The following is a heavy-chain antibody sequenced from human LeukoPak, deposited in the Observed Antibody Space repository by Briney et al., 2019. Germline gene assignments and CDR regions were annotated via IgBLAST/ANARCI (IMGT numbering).Heavy chain of an antibody. D-gene: IGHD3-10*01. CDR3: AREFRGFPDF. Sequence: GGSLRLSCAASGFTFSGYEMNWVRQAPGKGLEWVSYISSSGTTIYYADSVKGRFTISRDNAKNSLYLQMNSLRAEDTAIYYCAREFRGFPDFWGQGTLVTVSS. V-gene: IGHV3-48*03. CDR2: ISSSGTTI. J-gene: IGHJ4*02. CDR1: GFTFSGYE.